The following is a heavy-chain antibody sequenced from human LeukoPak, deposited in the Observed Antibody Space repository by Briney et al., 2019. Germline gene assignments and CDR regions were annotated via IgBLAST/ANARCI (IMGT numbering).Heavy chain of an antibody. V-gene: IGHV3-74*01. D-gene: IGHD1-26*01. Sequence: SGGSLRLSCAASGFTFSSYWMHWVRQAPGKGLVLVSRINTDGSSTSYADSVKGRFTISRDNAKNTLYLQMNSLRAEDTAVYYCVTMGAPYYFDYWGQGTLVTVSS. CDR1: GFTFSSYW. CDR3: VTMGAPYYFDY. J-gene: IGHJ4*02. CDR2: INTDGSST.